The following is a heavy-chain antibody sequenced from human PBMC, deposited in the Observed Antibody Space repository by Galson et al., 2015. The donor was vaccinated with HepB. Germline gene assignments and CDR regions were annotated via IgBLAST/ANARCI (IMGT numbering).Heavy chain of an antibody. CDR3: ARDGGGTMFRGDLFY. D-gene: IGHD3-10*01. V-gene: IGHV1-18*04. CDR2: ISGYNGNT. J-gene: IGHJ4*02. CDR1: GYTFTSFI. Sequence: SVKVSCKASGYTFTSFIITWVRQAPGQGLEYMGWISGYNGNTNSAQKFQGRVTMTTDTSTNTVYMELGRLRSDDTTVYYCARDGGGTMFRGDLFYWGQGTLVTVSS.